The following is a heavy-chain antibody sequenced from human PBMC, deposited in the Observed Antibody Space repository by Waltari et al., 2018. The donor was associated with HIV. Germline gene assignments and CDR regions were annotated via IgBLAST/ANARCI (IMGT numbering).Heavy chain of an antibody. CDR3: ARSEYGHPYYFDY. D-gene: IGHD4-17*01. CDR2: IWYDGSNK. CDR1: GFTFSSYG. V-gene: IGHV3-33*01. J-gene: IGHJ4*02. Sequence: QVQLVESGGGVVQPGRSLRLSCAASGFTFSSYGMHWVRQAPGKGLEWVAVIWYDGSNKYYADAVKGRFTISRDNSKNTLYLQMNSLRAEDTAVYYCARSEYGHPYYFDYWGQGTLVTVSS.